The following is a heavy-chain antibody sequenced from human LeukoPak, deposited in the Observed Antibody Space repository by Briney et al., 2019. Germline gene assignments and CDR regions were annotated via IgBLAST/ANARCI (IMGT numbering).Heavy chain of an antibody. J-gene: IGHJ4*02. Sequence: GGSLRLSCAASGFTFSGYGMSWVRQAPGKGLEWVSAISGSGGSTYYADSVKGRFTISRDNAKNSLYLQLNSLRPEDTGLYYCARDRGGWPDYWGQGTLVTVSS. V-gene: IGHV3-23*01. CDR3: ARDRGGWPDY. CDR2: ISGSGGST. CDR1: GFTFSGYG. D-gene: IGHD6-19*01.